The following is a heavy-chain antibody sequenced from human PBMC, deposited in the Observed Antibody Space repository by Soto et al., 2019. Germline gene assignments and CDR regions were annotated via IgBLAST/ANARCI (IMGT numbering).Heavy chain of an antibody. V-gene: IGHV3-30-3*01. Sequence: QVQLVESGGGVVQPGRSLRLSCAASGFTFSSYAMHWVRQAPGKGLEWVAVISYDGSNKYYADSVKGRFTISRDNSKNTLYLQMNSLRAEDTAVYYCARDDLRYFDWPIAYWGQGTLVTVSS. D-gene: IGHD3-9*01. J-gene: IGHJ4*02. CDR2: ISYDGSNK. CDR3: ARDDLRYFDWPIAY. CDR1: GFTFSSYA.